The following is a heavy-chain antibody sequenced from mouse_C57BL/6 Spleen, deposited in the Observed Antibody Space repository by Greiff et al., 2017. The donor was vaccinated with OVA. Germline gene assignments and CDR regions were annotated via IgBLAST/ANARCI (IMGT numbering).Heavy chain of an antibody. CDR3: VKARDYDYDEGFAY. CDR2: IRNKANGYTT. J-gene: IGHJ3*01. Sequence: EVQGVESGGSLVQPGASLRLSCAASGFTFTDYYMSWVRQPPGKAPEWLALIRNKANGYTTEYTASVKGRFTISRDNSQNILYLQMNTLRAEDSATYYCVKARDYDYDEGFAYWGQGTLVTVSA. D-gene: IGHD2-4*01. CDR1: GFTFTDYY. V-gene: IGHV7-4*01.